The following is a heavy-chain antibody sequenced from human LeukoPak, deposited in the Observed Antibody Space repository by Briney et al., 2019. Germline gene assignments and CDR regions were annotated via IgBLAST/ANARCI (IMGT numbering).Heavy chain of an antibody. Sequence: SETLSLTCTVSGGSISSYYWSWIRQPPGKGLEWIGYIYYSGSTNYNPSLKSRVTISVDTSKNQFSLKLSSVTAADTAVYYCARAGVRYYFDYWGQGTLVTVYS. J-gene: IGHJ4*02. CDR1: GGSISSYY. V-gene: IGHV4-59*01. CDR2: IYYSGST. CDR3: ARAGVRYYFDY. D-gene: IGHD2-21*01.